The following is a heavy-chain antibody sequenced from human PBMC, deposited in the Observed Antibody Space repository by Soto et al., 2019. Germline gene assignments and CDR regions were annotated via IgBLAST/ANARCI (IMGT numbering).Heavy chain of an antibody. CDR1: GFSLTTGRMG. V-gene: IGHV2-26*03. CDR3: ARLVADSSWYHYGLDV. Sequence: QVTLKESGPVLVKATETLTLTCTISGFSLTTGRMGVSWIRQPPGEALEWVAHIFSNNDRSYSTSLQSRLSISDDTSKSQVVLTMTNVDPVDTATYFCARLVADSSWYHYGLDVWGQGTTVTVS. CDR2: IFSNNDR. J-gene: IGHJ6*02. D-gene: IGHD6-13*01.